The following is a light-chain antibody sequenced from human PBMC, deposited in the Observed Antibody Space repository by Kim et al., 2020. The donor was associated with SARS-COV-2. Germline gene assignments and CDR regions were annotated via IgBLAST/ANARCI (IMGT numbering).Light chain of an antibody. Sequence: VARGQTARITGGGNNIGSKNVHGYQQKPGQAPGLVIYRDSNRPSGIPERFSGSNSGNTATLTISRAQAGDEADYYCQVWDSSTAWVFGGGTKLTVL. V-gene: IGLV3-9*01. CDR3: QVWDSSTAWV. CDR1: NIGSKN. J-gene: IGLJ3*02. CDR2: RDS.